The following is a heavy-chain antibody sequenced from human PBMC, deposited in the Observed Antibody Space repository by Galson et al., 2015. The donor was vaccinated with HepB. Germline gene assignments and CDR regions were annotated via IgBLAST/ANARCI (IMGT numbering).Heavy chain of an antibody. Sequence: SLRLSCAASGFTVSSNYMSWVRQAPGKGLEWVSVIYSGGSTYYADSVKGRFTISRDNSKNTLYLQMNSLRAEDTAVYYCARDFDCGGDCYSGWGQGTLVTVSS. CDR1: GFTVSSNY. J-gene: IGHJ4*02. CDR2: IYSGGST. D-gene: IGHD2-21*02. CDR3: ARDFDCGGDCYSG. V-gene: IGHV3-66*01.